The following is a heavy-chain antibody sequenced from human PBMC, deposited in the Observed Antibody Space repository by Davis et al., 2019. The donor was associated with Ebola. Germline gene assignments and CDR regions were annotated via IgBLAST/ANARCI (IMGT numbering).Heavy chain of an antibody. J-gene: IGHJ6*03. D-gene: IGHD3-3*01. CDR3: ARGNGVWSGYYTDYYYMDV. CDR2: IYYSGST. V-gene: IGHV4-31*03. CDR1: GGSISSGGYY. Sequence: PSETLSLTCTVSGGSISSGGYYWSWIRQHPGKGLEWIGYIYYSGSTYYNPSLKSRVTISVDTSKNQFSLKLSSVTAADTAVYYCARGNGVWSGYYTDYYYMDVWGKGTTVTVSS.